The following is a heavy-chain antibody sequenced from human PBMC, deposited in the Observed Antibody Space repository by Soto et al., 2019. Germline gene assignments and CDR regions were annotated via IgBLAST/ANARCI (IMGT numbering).Heavy chain of an antibody. Sequence: QVQLVQSGAEVKKSGSSVKVSCKASGGTFNRNTISWVRQAPGQGLEWMGGIIPMFRSANYAQKFQGRVTITADEATNTAYMEMSSLRSDDTAVYYCAREGGHNYGLGRGHPFAPWDQGTLVTVTS. CDR1: GGTFNRNT. V-gene: IGHV1-69*01. CDR3: AREGGHNYGLGRGHPFAP. CDR2: IIPMFRSA. D-gene: IGHD4-17*01. J-gene: IGHJ5*02.